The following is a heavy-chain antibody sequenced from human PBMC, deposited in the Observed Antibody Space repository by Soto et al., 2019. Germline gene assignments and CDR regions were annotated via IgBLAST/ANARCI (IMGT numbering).Heavy chain of an antibody. D-gene: IGHD3-3*01. J-gene: IGHJ4*02. Sequence: QVQLHQWGAGLLKPSETLSLTYGVYNGSFMGYYWTWVRQPPGKGLEWIGEINHFGSPNYNPSLKCRVAISIDTSKHQFSLSLRSLTAADTAVYYCASLNGGRFLDKGDYWGQGILVTVSS. CDR2: INHFGSP. CDR3: ASLNGGRFLDKGDY. CDR1: NGSFMGYY. V-gene: IGHV4-34*01.